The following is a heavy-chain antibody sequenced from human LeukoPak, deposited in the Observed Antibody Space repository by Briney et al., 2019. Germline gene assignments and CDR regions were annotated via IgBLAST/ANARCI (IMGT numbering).Heavy chain of an antibody. Sequence: GGSLRLSCAASGFTFTRHSMNWVRQAPGKGLEWVSFIGIWGSTIYYADSVKGRFTISRDNAKNSVYLQMNSLRAEDTAVYYCARSMGGYFYDPRASDYWGQGTLVTVSS. J-gene: IGHJ4*02. CDR1: GFTFTRHS. CDR3: ARSMGGYFYDPRASDY. D-gene: IGHD2/OR15-2a*01. V-gene: IGHV3-48*01. CDR2: IGIWGSTI.